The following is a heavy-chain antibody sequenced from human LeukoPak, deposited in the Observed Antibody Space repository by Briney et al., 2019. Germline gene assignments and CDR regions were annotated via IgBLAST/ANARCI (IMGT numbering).Heavy chain of an antibody. V-gene: IGHV3-21*01. CDR3: ARDAQGYGMDV. J-gene: IGHJ6*02. Sequence: GGSLRLSCAASGFTFSSYEMNWVRQAPGKGLEWVSSISSSSYIYYVDSVKGRFTISRDNAKNSLYLQMNSLRAEDTAVYSCARDAQGYGMDVWGQGTTVTVSS. CDR2: ISSSSYI. CDR1: GFTFSSYE.